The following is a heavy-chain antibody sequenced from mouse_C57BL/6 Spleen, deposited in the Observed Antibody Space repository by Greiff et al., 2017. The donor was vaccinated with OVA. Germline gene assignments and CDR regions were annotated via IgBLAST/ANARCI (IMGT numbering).Heavy chain of an antibody. CDR3: ARNDYGSSDAMDY. CDR1: GYTFTSYW. CDR2: IDPSDSYT. D-gene: IGHD1-1*01. V-gene: IGHV1-50*01. Sequence: VQLQQPGAELVKPGASVKLSCKASGYTFTSYWMQWVKQRPGQGLEWIGEIDPSDSYTNYNQKFKGKATLTVDTSSSTAYMQRSSLTAEDSAVYYCARNDYGSSDAMDYWGQGTSVTVSS. J-gene: IGHJ4*01.